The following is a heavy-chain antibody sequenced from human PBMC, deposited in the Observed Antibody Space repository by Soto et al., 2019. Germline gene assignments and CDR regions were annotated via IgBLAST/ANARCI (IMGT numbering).Heavy chain of an antibody. V-gene: IGHV1-18*01. CDR1: GYTFTSYC. CDR2: ISAYNGNT. D-gene: IGHD3-9*01. J-gene: IGHJ4*02. CDR3: ARDRNYDIHFDY. Sequence: ASVKVSCKASGYTFTSYCISWVRQAPGQGLEWMGWISAYNGNTNYAQKLQGRVTMTTDTSTSTAYMELRSLRSDDTAVYYCARDRNYDIHFDYWGQGTLVTVSS.